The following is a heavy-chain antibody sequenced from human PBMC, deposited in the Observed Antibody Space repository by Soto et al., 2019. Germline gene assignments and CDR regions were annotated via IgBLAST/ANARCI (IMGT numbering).Heavy chain of an antibody. Sequence: ASVKVYCKASGYTFTGYHMHWVRQAPGQGLEWMGWINPNSGGTNYAQKFQGWVTMTRDTSISTAYMELSRLRSDDTAVYYCALGGVAARPEKKNYYYYYMDVWGKGTTVTVSS. CDR3: ALGGVAARPEKKNYYYYYMDV. D-gene: IGHD6-6*01. J-gene: IGHJ6*03. V-gene: IGHV1-2*04. CDR2: INPNSGGT. CDR1: GYTFTGYH.